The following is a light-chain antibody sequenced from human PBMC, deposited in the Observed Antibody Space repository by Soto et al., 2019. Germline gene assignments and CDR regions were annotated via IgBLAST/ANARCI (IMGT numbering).Light chain of an antibody. J-gene: IGKJ1*01. Sequence: EIVMTQSPATLSVSPGERATLSCRASQSVSSNLAWYQQKPGQAPRPLIYGASTRATDVPARFSGSGSGTEFTLTISSLQSEDFAVYYCQQYNNWPETFGQGTKVDIK. CDR1: QSVSSN. V-gene: IGKV3-15*01. CDR3: QQYNNWPET. CDR2: GAS.